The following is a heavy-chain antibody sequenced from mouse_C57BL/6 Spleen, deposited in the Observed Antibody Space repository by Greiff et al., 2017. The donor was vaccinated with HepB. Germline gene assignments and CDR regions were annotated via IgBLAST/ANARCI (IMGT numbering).Heavy chain of an antibody. CDR3: ARNDGLLDYFDY. CDR1: GFNIKDYY. Sequence: VQLKESGAELVKPGASVKLSCTASGFNIKDYYMHWVKQRTEQGLEWIGRTDPEDGETKYAPKFQGKATITADTSSNTAYLQLSSLTSEDTAVYYCARNDGLLDYFDYWGQGTTLTVSS. CDR2: TDPEDGET. V-gene: IGHV14-2*01. J-gene: IGHJ2*01. D-gene: IGHD2-3*01.